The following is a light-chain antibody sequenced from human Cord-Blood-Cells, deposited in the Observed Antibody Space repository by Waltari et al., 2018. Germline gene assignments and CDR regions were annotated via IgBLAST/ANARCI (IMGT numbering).Light chain of an antibody. J-gene: IGLJ2*01. CDR3: SSYTSSSTGV. Sequence: QSALTQPASVSGSPGQSITISCTGTSSDVGGYNYVSWYQQHPGNAPKLMIYEVSNRHSGVSNRLSGAKSGNTASLTISGLQAEDEADYYCSSYTSSSTGVFGGGTKLTVL. CDR2: EVS. CDR1: SSDVGGYNY. V-gene: IGLV2-14*01.